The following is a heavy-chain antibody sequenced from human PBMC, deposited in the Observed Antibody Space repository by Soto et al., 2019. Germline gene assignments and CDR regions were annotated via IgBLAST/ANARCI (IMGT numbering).Heavy chain of an antibody. CDR2: INHSGST. Sequence: PSETLSLTCAVYGGSFSGYYWSWIRQPPGKGLEWIGEINHSGSTNYNPSLKSRVTISVDTSKNQFSLKLSSVTAADTAVYYCARGRFYDYVWGSYRPRYYFDYWGQGTLVTVSS. D-gene: IGHD3-16*02. CDR3: ARGRFYDYVWGSYRPRYYFDY. CDR1: GGSFSGYY. J-gene: IGHJ4*02. V-gene: IGHV4-34*01.